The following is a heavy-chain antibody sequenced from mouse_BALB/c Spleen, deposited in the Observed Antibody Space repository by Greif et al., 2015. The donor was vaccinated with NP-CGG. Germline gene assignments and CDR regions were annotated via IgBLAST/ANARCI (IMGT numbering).Heavy chain of an antibody. V-gene: IGHV5-6-5*01. Sequence: EVNLVDSGGGLVKPGGSLKLSCAASGFTFSSYAMSWVRQTPEKRLEWVASISSGGSTYYPDSVKGRFTISRDNARNILYLQMSSLRSEDTAMYYCARGKRYYFDYWGQGATLTVSS. CDR3: ARGKRYYFDY. J-gene: IGHJ2*01. CDR2: ISSGGST. CDR1: GFTFSSYA.